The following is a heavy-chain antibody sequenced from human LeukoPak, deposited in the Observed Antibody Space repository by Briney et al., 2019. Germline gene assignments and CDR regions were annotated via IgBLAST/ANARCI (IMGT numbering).Heavy chain of an antibody. CDR3: AGGRYFDWPYFDY. Sequence: PGGSLRLSCAASGFTFSSYSMNWVRQAPGKGLVWVSRINSDGSSTSYADSVKGRFTISRDNAKNTLYLQMNSLRAEDTAVYYCAGGRYFDWPYFDYWGQGTLVTVSS. CDR2: INSDGSST. CDR1: GFTFSSYS. D-gene: IGHD3-9*01. J-gene: IGHJ4*02. V-gene: IGHV3-74*01.